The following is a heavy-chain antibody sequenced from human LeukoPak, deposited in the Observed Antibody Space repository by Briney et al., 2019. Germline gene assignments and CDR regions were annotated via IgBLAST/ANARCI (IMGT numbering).Heavy chain of an antibody. CDR2: IDWDDDK. CDR3: ARQTYSYHSNGYSSPFDY. Sequence: SGPALVKPTQTLTLTCTFSGFSLSTSGMCVSWIRQPPGKALEWLARIDWDDDKYYSTSLKTRLTISKDTSKNQVVLTMTNMDPVDTATYYCARQTYSYHSNGYSSPFDYWGPGTLVTVSS. J-gene: IGHJ4*02. V-gene: IGHV2-70*11. D-gene: IGHD3-22*01. CDR1: GFSLSTSGMC.